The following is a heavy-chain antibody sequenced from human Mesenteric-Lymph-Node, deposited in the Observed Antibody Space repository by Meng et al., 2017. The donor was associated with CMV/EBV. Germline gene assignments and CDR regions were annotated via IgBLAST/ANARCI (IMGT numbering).Heavy chain of an antibody. J-gene: IGHJ4*02. D-gene: IGHD2-2*01. CDR2: IYYSGST. V-gene: IGHV4-61*01. Sequence: ESLKISCSVSGGSVSSSTYYWSWIRQPPGKGLEWIGYIYYSGSTNYNPSLKSRVTISVDTSKNQFSLKLSSVTAADTAVYYCARVPAGRYYFDYWGQGTLVTVSS. CDR3: ARVPAGRYYFDY. CDR1: GGSVSSSTYY.